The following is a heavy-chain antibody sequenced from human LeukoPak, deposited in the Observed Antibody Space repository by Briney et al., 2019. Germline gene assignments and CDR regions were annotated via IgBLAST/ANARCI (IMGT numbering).Heavy chain of an antibody. V-gene: IGHV5-51*01. Sequence: VESLKISCKVSGYTFTNYWIGWVRQMPGEGLEWMGIIYPGDSDTRYSPSFQGQVTISADKSINTAYLQWSSLKASDTAVYYCARRSGSYYYFDYWGQGTLVTVSA. J-gene: IGHJ4*02. CDR3: ARRSGSYYYFDY. CDR2: IYPGDSDT. CDR1: GYTFTNYW. D-gene: IGHD3-10*01.